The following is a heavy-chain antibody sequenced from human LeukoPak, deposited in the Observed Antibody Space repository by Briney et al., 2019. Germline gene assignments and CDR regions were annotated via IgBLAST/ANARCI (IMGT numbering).Heavy chain of an antibody. D-gene: IGHD3-10*01. J-gene: IGHJ5*02. Sequence: SETLSLTCAVYGGSFSGYYWSWIRQPPGKGLEWIGEINHSGSTNYNPSLKSRVTISVDTSKNQFSLKLSSVTAADTAVYYCATIYGSGSQNWFDPWGQGTPVTVSS. V-gene: IGHV4-34*01. CDR2: INHSGST. CDR1: GGSFSGYY. CDR3: ATIYGSGSQNWFDP.